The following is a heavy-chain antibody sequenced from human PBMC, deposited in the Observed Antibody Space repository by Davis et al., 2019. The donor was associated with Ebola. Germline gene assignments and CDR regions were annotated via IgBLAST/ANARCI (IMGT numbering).Heavy chain of an antibody. CDR2: ISYDGSNK. CDR1: GFTFSSYG. D-gene: IGHD2-21*02. V-gene: IGHV3-30*18. Sequence: GESLKISCAASGFTFSSYGMHWVRQAPGKGLEWVAVISYDGSNKYYADSVKGRFTISRDNSQNTVYLQMNSLRAEDTALYYCAKEEAYCGGDCYGYFDSWGQGTLVTVSS. J-gene: IGHJ4*02. CDR3: AKEEAYCGGDCYGYFDS.